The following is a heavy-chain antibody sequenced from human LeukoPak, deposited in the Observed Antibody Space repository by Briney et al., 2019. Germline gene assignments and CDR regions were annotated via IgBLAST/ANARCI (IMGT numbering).Heavy chain of an antibody. J-gene: IGHJ4*02. CDR1: GLTFSSYG. D-gene: IGHD4-11*01. Sequence: GGSLRLSCAASGLTFSSYGMSWVRQAPGKGLEWVSAISGSGVNTYYADSVKGRFTISRDNSKNTLYLQMNSLRAEDTAVYYCAKVSNEIRPSGYWGQGTLVTVSS. V-gene: IGHV3-23*01. CDR2: ISGSGVNT. CDR3: AKVSNEIRPSGY.